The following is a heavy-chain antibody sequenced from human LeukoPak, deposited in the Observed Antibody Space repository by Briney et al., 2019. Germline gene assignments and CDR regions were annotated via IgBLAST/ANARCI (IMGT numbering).Heavy chain of an antibody. J-gene: IGHJ4*02. V-gene: IGHV3-66*01. D-gene: IGHD5-12*01. CDR2: IYSGGSS. CDR3: ARGMGGYGGYDY. CDR1: GFTVSSNY. Sequence: GGSLRLSCAASGFTVSSNYMSWVRQAPGKGLEWVSVIYSGGSSYYADSVKGRFAISRDNSKNTVYLQMNSLRVEDTAVYYCARGMGGYGGYDYWGQGTLVTVSS.